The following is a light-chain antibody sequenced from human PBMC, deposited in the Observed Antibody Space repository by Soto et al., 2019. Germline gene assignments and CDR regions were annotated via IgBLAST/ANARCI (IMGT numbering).Light chain of an antibody. CDR2: GAS. CDR1: QDISSY. Sequence: DIQMTQSPSSLSASVGDRVTITCQASQDISSYLNWYQQKPGKAPKLLIYGASNLETGVPSRFSGSGSGTDFSFTISSPQPEDVATYFCQQYDNLPLTFGPGTKVDIK. CDR3: QQYDNLPLT. V-gene: IGKV1-33*01. J-gene: IGKJ3*01.